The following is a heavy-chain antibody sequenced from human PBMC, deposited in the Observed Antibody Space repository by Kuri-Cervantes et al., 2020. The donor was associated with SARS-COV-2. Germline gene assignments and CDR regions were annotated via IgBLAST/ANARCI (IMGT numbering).Heavy chain of an antibody. CDR2: FDPEDGET. CDR3: ARSVSRTIFGVGNWFDP. Sequence: ASVKGSCKVSGYTLTELSMHWVRQAPGKGLEWMGGFDPEDGETIYAQKFQGRVTITRNTSISTAYMELSSLRSEDTAVYYCARSVSRTIFGVGNWFDPWGQGTLVTVSS. J-gene: IGHJ5*02. D-gene: IGHD3-3*01. V-gene: IGHV1-24*01. CDR1: GYTLTELS.